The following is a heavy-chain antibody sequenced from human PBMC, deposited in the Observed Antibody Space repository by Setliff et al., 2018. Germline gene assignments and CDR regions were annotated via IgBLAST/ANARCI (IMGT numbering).Heavy chain of an antibody. J-gene: IGHJ4*02. Sequence: SETLSLTCAVTGASINSLSWWSWVRQSPGKGLEWIGEIYHDGNTKFNPSVHYNPSLKSRVTMSVDTSKNQFSLNLTSVTAADTAVYYCARASVVHAIAVGYWGQGTLVTVSS. D-gene: IGHD2-15*01. CDR1: GASINSLSW. CDR3: ARASVVHAIAVGY. V-gene: IGHV4-4*02. CDR2: IYHDGNT.